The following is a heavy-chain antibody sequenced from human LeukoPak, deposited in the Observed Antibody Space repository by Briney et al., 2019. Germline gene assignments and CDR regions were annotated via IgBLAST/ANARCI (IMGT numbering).Heavy chain of an antibody. Sequence: AGSLRLSCAASGFTFSDYYLSWIRQAPWYGLSWFSYIVINSSTIYYADSVKGRFTISRDNAKNSLYLQMNSLRAEDTAVYYCARAWGGPSCSGGNCYSGFDYWGQGTLVTVSS. CDR2: IVINSSTI. J-gene: IGHJ4*02. CDR3: ARAWGGPSCSGGNCYSGFDY. V-gene: IGHV3-11*04. CDR1: GFTFSDYY. D-gene: IGHD2-15*01.